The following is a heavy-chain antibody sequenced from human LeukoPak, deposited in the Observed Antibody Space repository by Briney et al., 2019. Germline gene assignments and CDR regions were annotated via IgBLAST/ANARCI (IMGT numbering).Heavy chain of an antibody. Sequence: GGSLRLSCVASGFTFRNYYMHWVRQVPGKGLVWVSRISGDGSSIFYADSVKGRFTISRDNAKNSLYVQMNSLRADDSAVYYCARDATRGGDNDYWGQGTRVIVSS. D-gene: IGHD2-21*02. J-gene: IGHJ4*02. CDR3: ARDATRGGDNDY. CDR1: GFTFRNYY. CDR2: ISGDGSSI. V-gene: IGHV3-74*01.